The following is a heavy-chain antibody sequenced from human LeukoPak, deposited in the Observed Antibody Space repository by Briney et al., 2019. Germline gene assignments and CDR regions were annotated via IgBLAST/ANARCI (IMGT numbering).Heavy chain of an antibody. CDR2: IYYSGDT. D-gene: IGHD5-18*01. V-gene: IGHV4-39*01. CDR3: ARGRSYGFDFDS. J-gene: IGHJ4*02. CDR1: GGSINSTRYY. Sequence: SETLSLTCTVSGGSINSTRYYWGWIRQPPGKGLEWIGSIYYSGDTHYNPSLRSRVTISVDTSKNQFSLKMNSMTAADTPVYYCARGRSYGFDFDSWGPGTLVIVSS.